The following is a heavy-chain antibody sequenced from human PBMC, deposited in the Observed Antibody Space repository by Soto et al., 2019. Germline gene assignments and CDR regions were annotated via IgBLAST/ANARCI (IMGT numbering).Heavy chain of an antibody. Sequence: EPLSLTCGVSGYSIRSGYYWGWIRQPPGKGLEWIGVIYHSGSTYYNPSLKSRVTISLDTSKSQFSLKLSSVTAADTAVYYCARGLEYSGMDVWGQGTTVTVSS. CDR2: IYHSGST. CDR3: ARGLEYSGMDV. V-gene: IGHV4-38-2*01. D-gene: IGHD3-3*01. CDR1: GYSIRSGYY. J-gene: IGHJ6*02.